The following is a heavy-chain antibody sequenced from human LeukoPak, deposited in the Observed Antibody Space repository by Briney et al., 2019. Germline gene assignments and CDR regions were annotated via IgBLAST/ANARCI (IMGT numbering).Heavy chain of an antibody. CDR2: IKQDGGEK. CDR3: ARVVPRGDSSGYNYFDY. Sequence: GGSLRLSCAASGLTFSSHWMHWVRQAPGKGLEWVAIIKQDGGEKNCVDSVKGRFTISRDNAKNSLYLQMNSLRAEDTAVYYCARVVPRGDSSGYNYFDYWGQGTLVTVSS. CDR1: GLTFSSHW. V-gene: IGHV3-7*03. D-gene: IGHD3-22*01. J-gene: IGHJ4*02.